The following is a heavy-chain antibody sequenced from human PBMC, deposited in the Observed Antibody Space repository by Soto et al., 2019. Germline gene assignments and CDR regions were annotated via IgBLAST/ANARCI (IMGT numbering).Heavy chain of an antibody. J-gene: IGHJ5*02. CDR2: IDPSDSYT. V-gene: IGHV5-10-1*01. CDR1: GYSFTSYW. CDR3: ARLVAVAGNYNWFDP. Sequence: GESLKISCQGSGYSFTSYWISWVRQMPGKGLEWMGRIDPSDSYTNYSSSFQGHVTISADKSISTAYLQWSSLKASDTAMYYCARLVAVAGNYNWFDPWGQGTLVTVSS. D-gene: IGHD6-19*01.